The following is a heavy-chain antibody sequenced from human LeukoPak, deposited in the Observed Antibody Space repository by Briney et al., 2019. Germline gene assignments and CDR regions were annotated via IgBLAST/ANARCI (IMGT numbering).Heavy chain of an antibody. V-gene: IGHV4-59*01. J-gene: IGHJ3*02. CDR2: IYYSGST. D-gene: IGHD3-22*01. CDR1: GGSISSYH. Sequence: KPPETLSLTCTVSGGSISSYHWNWIRQPPGKGLEWIGYIYYSGSTNYNPSLKRRVTISLDTSKNQFSLKLSSVTAADTAVYYCAGASLYFDSSGQRTFDIWGQGTMVTVSS. CDR3: AGASLYFDSSGQRTFDI.